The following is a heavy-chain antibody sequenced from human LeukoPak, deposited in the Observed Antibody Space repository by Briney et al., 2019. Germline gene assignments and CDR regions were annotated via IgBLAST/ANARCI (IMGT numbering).Heavy chain of an antibody. CDR2: IKQDGSEK. D-gene: IGHD1-7*01. J-gene: IGHJ6*02. CDR1: GFIFSYYW. Sequence: GGSLRLSCAASGFIFSYYWMTWVRQAPGKGLEWVANIKQDGSEKYYVDSVKGRFTISRDNAKNSMSLQMNSLRADDTAVYYCARGMKLELPASSGFCYGMDVWGRGPTVTVSS. V-gene: IGHV3-7*01. CDR3: ARGMKLELPASSGFCYGMDV.